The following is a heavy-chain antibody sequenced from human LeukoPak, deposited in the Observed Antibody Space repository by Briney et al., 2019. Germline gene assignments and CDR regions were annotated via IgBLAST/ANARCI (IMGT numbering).Heavy chain of an antibody. V-gene: IGHV4-39*07. J-gene: IGHJ1*01. CDR3: ARGGYCSSTSCYRGYFQH. Sequence: SETLSLTCTVSGGSISSSSYYWSWIRQPPGKGLERIGEINHSGSTNYNPSLKSRVTISVDTSKNQFSLKLSSVTAADTAVYYCARGGYCSSTSCYRGYFQHWGQGTLVTVSS. CDR2: INHSGST. CDR1: GGSISSSSYY. D-gene: IGHD2-2*01.